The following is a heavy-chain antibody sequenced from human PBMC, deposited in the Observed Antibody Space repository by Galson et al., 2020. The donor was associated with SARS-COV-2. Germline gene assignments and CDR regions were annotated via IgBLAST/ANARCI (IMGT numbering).Heavy chain of an antibody. V-gene: IGHV3-33*01. J-gene: IGHJ6*02. CDR2: LWFDGTNK. D-gene: IGHD2-21*02. CDR3: ARGLYGDPGGLDV. CDR1: GFTFSNYD. Sequence: GESLKISCAASGFTFSNYDMHWVRQAPGKGLEWVAFLWFDGTNKYYADSVKGRFTVSRDNSKNTLYLQMNSLRAEDTAVYYCARGLYGDPGGLDVWGQGTTVTVSS.